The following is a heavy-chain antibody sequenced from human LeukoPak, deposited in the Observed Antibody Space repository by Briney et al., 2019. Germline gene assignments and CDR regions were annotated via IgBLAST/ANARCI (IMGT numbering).Heavy chain of an antibody. D-gene: IGHD5-18*01. J-gene: IGHJ4*02. CDR2: ISAYTGNT. Sequence: GASVKVSCKASGYTFISYGISWVRQAPGQGLEWMGWISAYTGNTNYVQNLQGRVTMTTDTSTSTAYMELRSLRSDDTAVYYCATDRDTALAFGFGYWGQGTLVTVSS. CDR1: GYTFISYG. V-gene: IGHV1-18*01. CDR3: ATDRDTALAFGFGY.